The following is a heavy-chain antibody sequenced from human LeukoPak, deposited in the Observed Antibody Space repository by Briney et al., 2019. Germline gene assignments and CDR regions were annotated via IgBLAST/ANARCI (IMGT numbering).Heavy chain of an antibody. V-gene: IGHV4-39*07. J-gene: IGHJ4*02. D-gene: IGHD6-19*01. CDR2: INHSGST. Sequence: PSETLSLTCTVSGGSISSGGHYWSWIRQHPGKGLEWIGEINHSGSTNYNPSLKSRVTISVDTSKNQFSLKLSSVTAADTAVYYCARDRGSGSQKKPFDYWGQGTLVTVSS. CDR1: GGSISSGGHY. CDR3: ARDRGSGSQKKPFDY.